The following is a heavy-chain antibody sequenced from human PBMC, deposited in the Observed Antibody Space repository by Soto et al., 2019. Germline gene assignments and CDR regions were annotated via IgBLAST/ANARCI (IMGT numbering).Heavy chain of an antibody. CDR3: ARDRRGEQLGHYYYYGMDV. J-gene: IGHJ6*02. Sequence: QVQLVQSGAEVKKPGASVKVSCKASGYTFTSYGISWVRQAPGQGLEWMGWISAYNGNTNYAQKLQGRVTMTTDTSTSTAYLELRSLRSEDTAVYYCARDRRGEQLGHYYYYGMDVWGQGTTVTVSS. CDR1: GYTFTSYG. V-gene: IGHV1-18*04. D-gene: IGHD6-6*01. CDR2: ISAYNGNT.